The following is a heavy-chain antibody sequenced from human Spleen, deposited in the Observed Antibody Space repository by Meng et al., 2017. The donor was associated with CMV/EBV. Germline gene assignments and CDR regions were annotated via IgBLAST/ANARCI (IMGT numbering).Heavy chain of an antibody. Sequence: QVQLVESXXXXXQXXRXXRLSCAASGLTFSCYAMHWVRQATGKGLEWVAVISYDGSNKYYADSGKGRFTISRDNSKNTLYLQMNSLRAEDTAVYYCARGSGYSYGYWGQGTLVTVSS. CDR1: GLTFSCYA. V-gene: IGHV3-30-3*01. D-gene: IGHD5-18*01. J-gene: IGHJ4*02. CDR3: ARGSGYSYGY. CDR2: ISYDGSNK.